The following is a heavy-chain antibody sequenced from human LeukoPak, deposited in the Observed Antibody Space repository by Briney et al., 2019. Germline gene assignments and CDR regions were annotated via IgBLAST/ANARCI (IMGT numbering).Heavy chain of an antibody. J-gene: IGHJ4*02. CDR1: GFTFDDYA. CDR2: ISWNSLSI. V-gene: IGHV3-9*01. CDR3: AKDLTSVAGTTFDY. Sequence: GGSLRLSCAASGFTFDDYAMHWVRQAPGKGLEWVSGISWNSLSINYADSVKGRFTISRDNAKKSLYLQMNSLRAEDTALYYCAKDLTSVAGTTFDYWGQGTLVTVSS. D-gene: IGHD6-19*01.